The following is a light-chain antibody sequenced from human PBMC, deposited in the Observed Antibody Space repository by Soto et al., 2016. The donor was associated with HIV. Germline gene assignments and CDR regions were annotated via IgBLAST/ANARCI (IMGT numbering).Light chain of an antibody. J-gene: IGKJ2*01. CDR1: QSISRW. CDR3: QQANSFPYT. CDR2: TAS. V-gene: IGKV1-12*01. Sequence: DIQMTQSPSSVSASVGDRVTITCRASQSISRWLAWYQQKPGKAPRLLIYTASSLQSGVPSRFSGSGSGTGFTLTISSLQPEDFATYYCQQANSFPYTFGLGDQAGDQT.